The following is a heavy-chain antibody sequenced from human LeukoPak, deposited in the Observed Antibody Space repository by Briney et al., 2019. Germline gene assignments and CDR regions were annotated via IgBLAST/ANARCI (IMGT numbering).Heavy chain of an antibody. CDR3: ASNWNYALDY. V-gene: IGHV3-30*03. CDR2: MSYDGSNK. CDR1: GFTFSSYG. Sequence: GRSLRLSCAASGFTFSSYGMHWVRQAPGKGLEWVAVMSYDGSNKYYADSVKGRFTISRDNSKNTLYLQMNSLRAEDTAVYYCASNWNYALDYWGQGTLVTVSS. J-gene: IGHJ4*02. D-gene: IGHD1-7*01.